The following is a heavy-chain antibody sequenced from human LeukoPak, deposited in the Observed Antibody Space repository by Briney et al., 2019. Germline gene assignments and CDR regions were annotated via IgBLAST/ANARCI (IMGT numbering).Heavy chain of an antibody. J-gene: IGHJ4*02. V-gene: IGHV4-39*01. CDR1: GGSISSSSYY. CDR3: ARHPSRSIAARRAY. CDR2: IYYSGGT. D-gene: IGHD6-6*01. Sequence: SETLSLTCTVSGGSISSSSYYWGWIRQPPGKGLEWIGSIYYSGGTYYNPSLKSRVTISVDTSKNQFSLKLSSVAAADTAVYYCARHPSRSIAARRAYWGQGTLVTVSS.